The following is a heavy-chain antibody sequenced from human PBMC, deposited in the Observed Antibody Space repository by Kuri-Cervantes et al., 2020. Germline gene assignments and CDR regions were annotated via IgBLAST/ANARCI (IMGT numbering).Heavy chain of an antibody. CDR2: ISYDGSNK. CDR3: AKELRYFDWSFFNPTDGMDV. D-gene: IGHD3-9*01. CDR1: GFIVSSNH. V-gene: IGHV3-30*18. Sequence: GGSLRLSCAASGFIVSSNHMSWVRQAPGKGLEWVAVISYDGSNKDYADSVRGRFTISRDNSKNTLYLQMNSLRAEDTAVYYCAKELRYFDWSFFNPTDGMDVWGQGTTVTVSS. J-gene: IGHJ6*02.